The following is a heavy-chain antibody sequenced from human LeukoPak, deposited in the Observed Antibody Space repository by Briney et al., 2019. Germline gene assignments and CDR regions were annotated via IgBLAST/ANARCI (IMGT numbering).Heavy chain of an antibody. CDR1: GLTFSSYG. V-gene: IGHV3-33*08. CDR3: ARERQWLVHDYYYYGMDV. J-gene: IGHJ6*02. Sequence: QPGGSLRLSCAASGLTFSSYGMHWVRQAPGKGLEWVAVIWYDGSNKYYADSVKGRFTISRDNSKNTLYLQMNSLRAEDTAVYYCARERQWLVHDYYYYGMDVWGQGTTVTVSS. CDR2: IWYDGSNK. D-gene: IGHD6-19*01.